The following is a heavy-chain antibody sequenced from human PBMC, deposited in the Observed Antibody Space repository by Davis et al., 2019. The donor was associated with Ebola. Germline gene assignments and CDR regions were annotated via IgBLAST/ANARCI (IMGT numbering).Heavy chain of an antibody. CDR2: ISSSSSTI. V-gene: IGHV3-48*02. D-gene: IGHD6-6*01. CDR3: ARDPPGSSPPDAFDI. J-gene: IGHJ3*02. CDR1: GFTFSSYN. Sequence: AGSLTLSCVASGFTFSSYNMNWVRQAPGKGLEWVSYISSSSSTIYYADSVKGRFTISRDNAKNSLYLQMNSLRDEDTAVYYCARDPPGSSPPDAFDIWGQGTMVTVSS.